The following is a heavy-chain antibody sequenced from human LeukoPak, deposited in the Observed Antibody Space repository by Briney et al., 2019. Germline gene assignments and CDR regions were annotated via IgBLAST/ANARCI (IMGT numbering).Heavy chain of an antibody. CDR2: IDYSGST. CDR3: ARVLPYYDFWSGYLANWFDP. J-gene: IGHJ5*02. Sequence: PSETLSLTCTVSGGSISSYYWSRIRQPPGKGLEWIGYIDYSGSTNYNPSLKSRVTISVDTSKNQFSLKLSSVTAADTAVYYCARVLPYYDFWSGYLANWFDPWGQGTLVTVSS. V-gene: IGHV4-59*01. D-gene: IGHD3-3*01. CDR1: GGSISSYY.